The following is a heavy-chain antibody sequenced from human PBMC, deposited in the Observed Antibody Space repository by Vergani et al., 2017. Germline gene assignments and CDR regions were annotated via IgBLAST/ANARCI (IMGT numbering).Heavy chain of an antibody. CDR2: IYYSGST. CDR1: GGSISSSSYY. V-gene: IGHV4-39*01. J-gene: IGHJ6*02. CDR3: AIRGGSAARQPHYYGMDV. D-gene: IGHD6-6*01. Sequence: QLQLQESGPGLVKPSETLSLTCTVSGGSISSSSYYWGWIRQPPGKGLEWIGSIYYSGSTYYNPSLKSRVTISVDTSKNQFSLKLSSVTAADTAVYYCAIRGGSAARQPHYYGMDVWGQGTTVTVSS.